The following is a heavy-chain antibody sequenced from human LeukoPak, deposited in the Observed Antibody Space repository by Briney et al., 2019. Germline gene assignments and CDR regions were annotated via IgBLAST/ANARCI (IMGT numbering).Heavy chain of an antibody. CDR2: IGYTGGSTT. D-gene: IGHD6-19*01. V-gene: IGHV3-23*01. CDR1: GFTFSSYA. Sequence: GGSLRLSCAASGFTFSSYAMSWVRQAPGKGLEWVSAIGYTGGSTTYYANSVKGRFTISRDNSKNTLYLQMNSLRAEDTAVYYCARPGIAVAGTRWFDPWGQGTLVTVSS. J-gene: IGHJ5*02. CDR3: ARPGIAVAGTRWFDP.